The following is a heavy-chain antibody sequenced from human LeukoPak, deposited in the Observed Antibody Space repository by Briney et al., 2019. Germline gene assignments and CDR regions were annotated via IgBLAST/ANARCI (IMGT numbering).Heavy chain of an antibody. CDR2: ISDRSGYI. Sequence: GGSLRLSCTASGRGISSYVMNWIRQAPGKGLEWVSSISDRSGYIYYADSVKGRFTISRDNSKNTLYLQMNSLRAEDTAVYYCAKDPLSGSPYYFDYWGQGTLVTVSS. CDR1: GRGISSYV. CDR3: AKDPLSGSPYYFDY. V-gene: IGHV3-21*01. D-gene: IGHD3-10*01. J-gene: IGHJ4*02.